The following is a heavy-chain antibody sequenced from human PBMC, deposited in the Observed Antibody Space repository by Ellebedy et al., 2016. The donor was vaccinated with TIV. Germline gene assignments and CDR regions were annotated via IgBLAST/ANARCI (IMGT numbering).Heavy chain of an antibody. Sequence: ASVKVSCKASGYTFTGYYMHWVRQAPGQGLEWMGWINPNSGGTNYAQKFQGRVTMTRDTSISTAYMELSSLRSEDTAVYYCARDTVSSGGDYWGQGTLVTVSS. J-gene: IGHJ4*02. CDR1: GYTFTGYY. CDR3: ARDTVSSGGDY. V-gene: IGHV1-2*02. D-gene: IGHD6-19*01. CDR2: INPNSGGT.